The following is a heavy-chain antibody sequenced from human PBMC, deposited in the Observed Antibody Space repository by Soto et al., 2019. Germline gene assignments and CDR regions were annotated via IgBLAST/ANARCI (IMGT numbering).Heavy chain of an antibody. CDR1: GFTFSTSW. V-gene: IGHV3-7*01. CDR2: IKEDGSEK. Sequence: GGSLRLSCAASGFTFSTSWMSWVRQAPGKGLEWVANIKEDGSEKYYVDSVKGRFTISRDHAKNSLYLQMNSLGADDTAVYYCARADYYGDPGSYWGQGTLVTVSS. D-gene: IGHD3-10*01. CDR3: ARADYYGDPGSY. J-gene: IGHJ4*02.